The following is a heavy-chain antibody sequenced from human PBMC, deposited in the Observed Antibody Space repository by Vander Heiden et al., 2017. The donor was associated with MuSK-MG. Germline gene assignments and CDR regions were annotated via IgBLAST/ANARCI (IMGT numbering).Heavy chain of an antibody. CDR2: IVVGSGNT. Sequence: QMQLVQSGPEVKKPGTSVKVSCKASGFTFTSSAVQWVRQARGQRLEWIGWIVVGSGNTNYAQKVQERVTITRDMSTSTAYMEMRRMRSEDTAVYYFAAGRDSGYCCFDYWGQGTMVTVSS. CDR3: AAGRDSGYCCFDY. D-gene: IGHD3-22*01. CDR1: GFTFTSSA. J-gene: IGHJ4*02. V-gene: IGHV1-58*01.